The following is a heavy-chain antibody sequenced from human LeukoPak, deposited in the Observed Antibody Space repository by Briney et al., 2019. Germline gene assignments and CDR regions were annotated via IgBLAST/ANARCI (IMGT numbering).Heavy chain of an antibody. CDR2: INPNSGGT. J-gene: IGHJ4*02. Sequence: ASVKVSCKASGYTFTGYYMHWVRQAPGQGLEWMGWINPNSGGTNYAQKFQGRVTMTRDTSISTAYMELSRLRSDDTAVYYCARDPNVVVPAAIDYWGQGTLVTVSS. D-gene: IGHD2-2*01. V-gene: IGHV1-2*02. CDR3: ARDPNVVVPAAIDY. CDR1: GYTFTGYY.